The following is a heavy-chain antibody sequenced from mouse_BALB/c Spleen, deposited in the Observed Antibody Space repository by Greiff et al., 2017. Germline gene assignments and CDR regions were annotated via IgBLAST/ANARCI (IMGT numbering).Heavy chain of an antibody. CDR3: ARKGNYVGYYAMDY. J-gene: IGHJ4*01. CDR1: GFSLTSYG. Sequence: VKLMESGPGLVQPSQSLSITCTVSGFSLTSYGVHWVRQSPGKGLEWLGVIWSGGSTDYNAAFISRLSISKDNSKSQVFFKMNSLQANDTAIYYCARKGNYVGYYAMDYWGQGTSVTVSS. D-gene: IGHD2-1*01. V-gene: IGHV2-2*02. CDR2: IWSGGST.